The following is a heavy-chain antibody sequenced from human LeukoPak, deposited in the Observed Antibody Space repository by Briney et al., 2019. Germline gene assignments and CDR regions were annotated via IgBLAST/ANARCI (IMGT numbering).Heavy chain of an antibody. CDR2: ISGRSSYI. CDR1: GFTFSSYS. V-gene: IGHV3-21*01. J-gene: IGHJ4*02. D-gene: IGHD4-17*01. CDR3: ARVEATVPSNVFDY. Sequence: GGSLRLSCAASGFTFSSYSMNWVRQSPVKRLYFVSSISGRSSYIYYADSVKGRFTISRENAKRSLYLQMNSLRAEDTAIYYCARVEATVPSNVFDYWGQGTLVTVSS.